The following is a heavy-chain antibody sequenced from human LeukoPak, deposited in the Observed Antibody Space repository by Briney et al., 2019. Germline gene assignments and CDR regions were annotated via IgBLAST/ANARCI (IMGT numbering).Heavy chain of an antibody. CDR2: IYHSGST. D-gene: IGHD4-17*01. V-gene: IGHV4-59*08. Sequence: SETLSLTCTVSGGSISSYYWSWIRQPPGKGLEWIGYIYHSGSTNYNPSLKSRVTISVDTSKNQFSLKLTSVTAADTAVYYCARRGGEDYWGQGTLVTVSS. CDR3: ARRGGEDY. J-gene: IGHJ4*02. CDR1: GGSISSYY.